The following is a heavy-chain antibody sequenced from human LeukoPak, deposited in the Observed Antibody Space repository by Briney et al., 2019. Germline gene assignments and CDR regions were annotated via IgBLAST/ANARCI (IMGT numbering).Heavy chain of an antibody. V-gene: IGHV3-23*01. Sequence: GGSLRLSCAASGFTFSSYAMSWVRRAPGKGLEWVSALSGGGGSTYYADSVKGRFTISRDNSKNTLYLQMNSLRAEDTAVYYCAKDRNFYDSSGYYYGDYWGQGTLVTVSS. D-gene: IGHD3-22*01. CDR3: AKDRNFYDSSGYYYGDY. CDR1: GFTFSSYA. J-gene: IGHJ4*02. CDR2: LSGGGGST.